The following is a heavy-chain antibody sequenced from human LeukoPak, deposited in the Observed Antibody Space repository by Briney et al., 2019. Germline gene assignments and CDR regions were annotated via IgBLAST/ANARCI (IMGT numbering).Heavy chain of an antibody. D-gene: IGHD2-15*01. CDR3: ARSPVVVVAAPVYYYYMDV. V-gene: IGHV3-20*04. J-gene: IGHJ6*03. CDR1: GFTFDDYG. CDR2: INWNGGST. Sequence: PGGSLRLSCAASGFTFDDYGMSWVRQAPGKGLEWVSGINWNGGSTGYADSVKGRFTISRDNAKNSLYLQMNSLRAEDTAVYYCARSPVVVVAAPVYYYYMDVWGKGTTVTVSS.